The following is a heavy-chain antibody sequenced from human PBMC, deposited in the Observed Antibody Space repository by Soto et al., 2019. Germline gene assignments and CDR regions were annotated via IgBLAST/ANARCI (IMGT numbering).Heavy chain of an antibody. V-gene: IGHV3-30*18. Sequence: QVQLVESGGGVVQPGRSLRLSCAASGFIFSNYDMHWVRQAPGKGLEWVAVISFDGNDMSYADSVKGRFTISRDKSKNTLHLQMNSLRPEDTAVYYCVKSGAEMSTTDLHSWGQGTLVTVSS. D-gene: IGHD1-1*01. J-gene: IGHJ4*02. CDR2: ISFDGNDM. CDR1: GFIFSNYD. CDR3: VKSGAEMSTTDLHS.